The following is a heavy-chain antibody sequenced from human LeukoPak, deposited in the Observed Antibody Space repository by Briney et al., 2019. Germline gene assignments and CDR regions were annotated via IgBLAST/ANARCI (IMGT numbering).Heavy chain of an antibody. D-gene: IGHD1-26*01. J-gene: IGHJ4*02. Sequence: GGSLRLSCAASGFTFSSYAMHWVRQAPGKGLEWVAVISYDGSNKYYADSVKGRFTISRDNSKNTLYLQMNSLRAEDTAVYYCVSSPRQWELPYYFDYWGQGTLVTVSS. CDR3: VSSPRQWELPYYFDY. CDR1: GFTFSSYA. V-gene: IGHV3-30-3*01. CDR2: ISYDGSNK.